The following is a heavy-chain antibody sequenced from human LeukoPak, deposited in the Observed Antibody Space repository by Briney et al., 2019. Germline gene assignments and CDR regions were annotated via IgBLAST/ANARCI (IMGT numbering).Heavy chain of an antibody. V-gene: IGHV3-74*01. CDR3: AREEYYYDSSPIDY. CDR2: INSDVSST. Sequence: GGSLRLSCAASGFTFSSYWMHWVRHAPGKGLVWVSRINSDVSSTSYADSVMGRFTISRDNAKNTLYLQMNSLRAEDTAVYYCAREEYYYDSSPIDYWGQGTLVTVSS. J-gene: IGHJ4*02. D-gene: IGHD3-22*01. CDR1: GFTFSSYW.